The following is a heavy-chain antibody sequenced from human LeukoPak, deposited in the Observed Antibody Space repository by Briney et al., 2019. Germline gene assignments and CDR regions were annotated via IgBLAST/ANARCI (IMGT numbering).Heavy chain of an antibody. CDR3: ARDLSAARGP. J-gene: IGHJ4*02. CDR2: VWSGGNNK. D-gene: IGHD6-6*01. CDR1: GFIFSTYG. V-gene: IGHV3-33*01. Sequence: GRSLRLSCAASGFIFSTYGMHWVRQAPGKGLEWVAVVWSGGNNKYYSDSVKGRFTISRDNAKNSLYLQMNSLRAEDTAVYYCARDLSAARGPWGQGTLVTVSS.